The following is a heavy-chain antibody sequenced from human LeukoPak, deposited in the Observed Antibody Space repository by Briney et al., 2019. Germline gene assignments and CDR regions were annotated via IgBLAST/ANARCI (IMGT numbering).Heavy chain of an antibody. D-gene: IGHD3-10*01. CDR1: GFTFSSYA. CDR3: AKDLGMVRGVIITTFCY. Sequence: GGSLRLSCAASGFTFSSYAMSWVRQAPGKGLEWVSAISGSGGSTYYADSVKGRFTISRDNSKNTLYLQMNSLRAEDTAVYYCAKDLGMVRGVIITTFCYLGQGTLVTVSS. J-gene: IGHJ4*01. CDR2: ISGSGGST. V-gene: IGHV3-23*01.